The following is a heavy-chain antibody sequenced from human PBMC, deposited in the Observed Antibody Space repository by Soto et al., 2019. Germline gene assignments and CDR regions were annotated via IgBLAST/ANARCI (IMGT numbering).Heavy chain of an antibody. Sequence: EVQLVESGGALVQPGGSLKLSCAAAGFTFSGSIVHWVRQASGKGLEWVDRIRSKTDNYATAYAASVKGRFTISRNDSENTAYLQMNSLKIEDTAVYYCTSTGIGWGQGTLVTVSS. J-gene: IGHJ4*02. D-gene: IGHD3-9*01. CDR3: TSTGIG. CDR1: GFTFSGSI. V-gene: IGHV3-73*02. CDR2: IRSKTDNYAT.